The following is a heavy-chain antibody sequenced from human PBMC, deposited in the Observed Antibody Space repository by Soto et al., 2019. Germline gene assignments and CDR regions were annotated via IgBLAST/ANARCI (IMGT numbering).Heavy chain of an antibody. CDR1: GDSISSYY. J-gene: IGHJ4*02. Sequence: SETLSLTCTVSGDSISSYYWSWIRQPPGKGLEWIGYIYYSGSTNYNPSLKSRVTISVDTSKNQFSLKLTSVTAADTAVYYCATSYGGFDYWGQGTLVTVSS. CDR2: IYYSGST. V-gene: IGHV4-59*01. CDR3: ATSYGGFDY. D-gene: IGHD1-26*01.